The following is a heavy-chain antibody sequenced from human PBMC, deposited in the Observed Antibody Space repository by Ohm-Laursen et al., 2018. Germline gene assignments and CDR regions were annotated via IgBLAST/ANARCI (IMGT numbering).Heavy chain of an antibody. V-gene: IGHV3-23*01. D-gene: IGHD6-19*01. CDR1: GFTFSISG. J-gene: IGHJ4*02. CDR3: AKRSSSSGWQAPSYYFDY. Sequence: GSLRLSCAASGFTFSISGMTWVRQAPGKGLEWVSGISVSGSSTDYADSVKGRFTISRDNSKNMLYLQMNSLRAEDTAVYYCAKRSSSSGWQAPSYYFDYWGQGTLVTVSS. CDR2: ISVSGSST.